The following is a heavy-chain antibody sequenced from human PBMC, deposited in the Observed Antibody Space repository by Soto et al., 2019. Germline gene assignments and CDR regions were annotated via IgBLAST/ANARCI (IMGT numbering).Heavy chain of an antibody. CDR1: GFTVSNNY. CDR3: GAPPGGGGY. D-gene: IGHD3-10*01. CDR2: IYSGGYT. Sequence: EVQLVESGGGLIQPGGSLRLSCAVSGFTVSNNYMSWVRQAPGKGLEGVSVIYSGGYTAYGDSVKGRFTISRDNSKNPLFLKRNTRGAPGPAVFYCGAPPGGGGYWGQGTLVTVSS. J-gene: IGHJ4*02. V-gene: IGHV3-53*01.